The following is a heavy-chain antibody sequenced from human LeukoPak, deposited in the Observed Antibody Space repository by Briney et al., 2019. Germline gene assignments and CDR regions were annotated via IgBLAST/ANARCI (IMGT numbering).Heavy chain of an antibody. J-gene: IGHJ6*03. Sequence: GGSLILSCAAPGFTFSSYSMNWVRQAPGKGLEWLSYISSSSSTIYYADSVKGRFTISRDNAKNSLYLQMNSLRAEDTAVYYCARVKGVPPLLYMDVWGKGTTVTVSS. CDR2: ISSSSSTI. V-gene: IGHV3-48*01. D-gene: IGHD2-15*01. CDR1: GFTFSSYS. CDR3: ARVKGVPPLLYMDV.